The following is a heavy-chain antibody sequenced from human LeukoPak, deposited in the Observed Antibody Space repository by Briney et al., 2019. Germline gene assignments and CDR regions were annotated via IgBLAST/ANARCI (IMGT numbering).Heavy chain of an antibody. V-gene: IGHV1-46*01. J-gene: IGHJ5*02. CDR1: GYTFTSYY. CDR2: INPSGGST. CDR3: ARLTYYYDSSGQNWFDP. D-gene: IGHD3-22*01. Sequence: GASVKVSCKASGYTFTSYYMHWVRQAPGQGLEWMGIINPSGGSTSYAQKFQGRVTITRDTSASTAYMELSSLRSEDTAVYYCARLTYYYDSSGQNWFDPWGQGTLVTVSS.